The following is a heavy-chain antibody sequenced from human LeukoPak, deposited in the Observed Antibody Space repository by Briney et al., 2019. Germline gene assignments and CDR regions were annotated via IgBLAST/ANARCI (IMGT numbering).Heavy chain of an antibody. Sequence: GGSLRLSCAASGFTFSSYSMNWVRQAPGKGLEWVSSITSSSSNIYYADSVRGRFTVSRGNAKHALYLQMNSLRAEDTAVYYCARDMVDYDYVWGSYRGFDYWGQGTLVTVSS. CDR3: ARDMVDYDYVWGSYRGFDY. J-gene: IGHJ4*02. CDR1: GFTFSSYS. CDR2: ITSSSSNI. D-gene: IGHD3-16*02. V-gene: IGHV3-21*01.